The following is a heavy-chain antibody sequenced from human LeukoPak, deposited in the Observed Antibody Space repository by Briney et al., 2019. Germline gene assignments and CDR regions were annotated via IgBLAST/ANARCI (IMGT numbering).Heavy chain of an antibody. CDR1: GFTFSTYA. D-gene: IGHD3-10*01. J-gene: IGHJ4*02. CDR2: ISGSGSSI. Sequence: GGSLRLSCAASGFTFSTYAMSWVRQAPGKGLEWVSAISGSGSSIYYADSVKGRFTISRDNSKNTLYLQMNSLRAEDTAVYYCAKVVGVDYYGSGNRVDFDYWGQGTRVTVSP. CDR3: AKVVGVDYYGSGNRVDFDY. V-gene: IGHV3-23*01.